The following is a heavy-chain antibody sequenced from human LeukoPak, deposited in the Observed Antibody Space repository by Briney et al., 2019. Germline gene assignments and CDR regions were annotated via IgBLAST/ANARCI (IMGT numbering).Heavy chain of an antibody. J-gene: IGHJ4*02. CDR2: ISGGVGST. V-gene: IGHV3-23*01. Sequence: GGSLRLSCAASGFTFSSYAMGWVRQAPGKGLEWVSGISGGVGSTYYADSVKGRFTISRDNSKNTLYLQMNSLRAEDTAIYYCAKVVGATPYYFDYWGQGTLVTVFS. CDR3: AKVVGATPYYFDY. CDR1: GFTFSSYA. D-gene: IGHD1-26*01.